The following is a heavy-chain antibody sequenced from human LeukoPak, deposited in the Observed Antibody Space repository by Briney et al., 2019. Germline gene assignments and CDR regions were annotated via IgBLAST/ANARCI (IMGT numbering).Heavy chain of an antibody. CDR1: GGTFSSYT. CDR3: ARDLIDGSYGRY. V-gene: IGHV1-69*04. D-gene: IGHD1-26*01. J-gene: IGHJ4*02. Sequence: SVKVSCKASGGTFSSYTISWVRQAPGQGLEWMGRIIPILGIANYAQKFQGRVTITADKSTSTAYMELSSLRSEDTAAYYCARDLIDGSYGRYWGQGTLVTVSS. CDR2: IIPILGIA.